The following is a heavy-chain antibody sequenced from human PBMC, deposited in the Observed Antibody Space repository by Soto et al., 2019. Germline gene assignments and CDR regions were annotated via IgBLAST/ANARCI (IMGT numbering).Heavy chain of an antibody. V-gene: IGHV3-30*18. Sequence: GGSLRLSSTASGFPFSSYGMHWVRQAPGKGLEWVAVISYDGSNKYYADSVKGRFTISRDNSKNTLYLQMNSLRAEDTAVYYCAKDPTSGIAVAGSFDYWGQGTLVTVSS. CDR2: ISYDGSNK. CDR3: AKDPTSGIAVAGSFDY. D-gene: IGHD6-19*01. CDR1: GFPFSSYG. J-gene: IGHJ4*02.